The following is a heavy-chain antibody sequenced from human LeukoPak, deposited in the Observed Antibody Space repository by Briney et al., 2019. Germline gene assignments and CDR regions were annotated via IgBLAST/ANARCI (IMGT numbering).Heavy chain of an antibody. CDR1: GYSFTSYW. CDR2: VYPGDSET. Sequence: GESLKISCKGSGYSFTSYWIGWVRQMPGRGLEWMGIVYPGDSETRYSTSFQGQVTISADKSINTAYLHWSSPRASDTAIYYCATTSRHFDYWGQGTLLTVSS. D-gene: IGHD6-6*01. V-gene: IGHV5-51*01. J-gene: IGHJ4*02. CDR3: ATTSRHFDY.